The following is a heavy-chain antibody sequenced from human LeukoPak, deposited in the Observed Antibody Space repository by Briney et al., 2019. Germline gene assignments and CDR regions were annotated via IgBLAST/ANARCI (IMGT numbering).Heavy chain of an antibody. CDR2: INPNSGGT. D-gene: IGHD2-2*01. CDR1: GYTFTGYY. Sequence: ASVKVSCKASGYTFTGYYMHWVRQAPGQGLEWMGWINPNSGGTNYAQKFQGRVTMTRDTSISTAYMELSRLRSDDTAVYYCAREIVWVVPAATGLDVWGQGTTVTVSS. J-gene: IGHJ6*02. CDR3: AREIVWVVPAATGLDV. V-gene: IGHV1-2*02.